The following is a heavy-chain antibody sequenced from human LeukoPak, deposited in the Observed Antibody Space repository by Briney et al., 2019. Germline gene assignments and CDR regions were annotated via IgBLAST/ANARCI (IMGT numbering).Heavy chain of an antibody. J-gene: IGHJ4*02. CDR3: AREDFWNYYFDY. CDR2: IYYSGST. Sequence: TLSLTCTVSGGSISSGGYYWSWIRQHPGKGLEWIGYIYYSGSTYYNPSLKSRVTISVDTSKNQFSLKLSSVTAADTAVYYCAREDFWNYYFDYWGQGTLVTVSS. V-gene: IGHV4-31*03. D-gene: IGHD1-7*01. CDR1: GGSISSGGYY.